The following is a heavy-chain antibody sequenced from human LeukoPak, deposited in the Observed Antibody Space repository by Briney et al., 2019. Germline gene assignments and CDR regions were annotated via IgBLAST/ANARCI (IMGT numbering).Heavy chain of an antibody. D-gene: IGHD2-2*01. CDR1: GYRFTSYG. CDR3: ARGVVVHYTWFDP. J-gene: IGHJ5*02. CDR2: ISANDGSA. V-gene: IGHV1-18*01. Sequence: ASVTVSCKASGYRFTSYGISWVRQAPGQGLEWMGWISANDGSANYTQKLQGRATITTDTSTSTAYMEIRDLRSDDTAVYYCARGVVVHYTWFDPWGQGTLVTVSS.